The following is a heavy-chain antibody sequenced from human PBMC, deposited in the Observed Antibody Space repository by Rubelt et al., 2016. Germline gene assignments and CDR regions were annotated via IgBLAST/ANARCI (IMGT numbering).Heavy chain of an antibody. CDR1: GGSISSGGYY. CDR2: IYYSGST. J-gene: IGHJ5*02. V-gene: IGHV4-31*03. Sequence: QLQLQESGPGLVKLSETLSLTCTVSGGSISSGGYYWSWIRQHPGKGLEWIGYIYYSGSTYYNPSLKSRVTISVATAKNQFSLKRSSVTAADTAVYYCARADYYDSSGYHNWFDPWGQGTLVTVSS. CDR3: ARADYYDSSGYHNWFDP. D-gene: IGHD3-22*01.